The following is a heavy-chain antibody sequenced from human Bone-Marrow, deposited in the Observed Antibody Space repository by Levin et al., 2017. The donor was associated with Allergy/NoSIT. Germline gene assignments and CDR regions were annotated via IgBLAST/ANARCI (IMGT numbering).Heavy chain of an antibody. CDR3: AKQYFDSSGYDQPFDY. V-gene: IGHV3-23*01. J-gene: IGHJ4*02. CDR2: ISGYGVST. D-gene: IGHD3-22*01. Sequence: PGGSLRLSCAASGFTFTNYDMGWVRQAPGKGLEWVSSISGYGVSTYYADSVKGRFTISRDNSKNTLFLQVNSLRAEDTALYYCAKQYFDSSGYDQPFDYWGQGALVNVSS. CDR1: GFTFTNYD.